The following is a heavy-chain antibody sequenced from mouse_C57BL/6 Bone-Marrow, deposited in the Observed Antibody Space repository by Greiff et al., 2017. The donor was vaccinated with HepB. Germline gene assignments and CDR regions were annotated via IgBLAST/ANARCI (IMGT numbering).Heavy chain of an antibody. CDR2: IDPANGNT. CDR1: GFNIKNTY. Sequence: EVQLQESVAELVRPGASVKLSCTASGFNIKNTYMHWVKQRPEQGLEWIGRIDPANGNTKYAPKFQGKATITADTSSNTAYLQLSSLTSEDTAIYYCARFQNYYYGSSYAMDYWGQGTSVTVSS. J-gene: IGHJ4*01. V-gene: IGHV14-3*01. D-gene: IGHD1-1*01. CDR3: ARFQNYYYGSSYAMDY.